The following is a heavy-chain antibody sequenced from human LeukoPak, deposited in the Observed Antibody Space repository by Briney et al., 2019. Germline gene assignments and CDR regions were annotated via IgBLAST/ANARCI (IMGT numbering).Heavy chain of an antibody. D-gene: IGHD2-2*01. J-gene: IGHJ4*02. V-gene: IGHV4-31*03. CDR3: ARGIQERRPVPAATYYFDY. Sequence: SETLSLTCTVSGGSISSGGYYWSWIRQHPGKGLEWIGYIYYSGSTYYNPSLKSRVTISVDTSKNRFSLKLSSVTAADTAVYYCARGIQERRPVPAATYYFDYWGQGTLVTVSS. CDR1: GGSISSGGYY. CDR2: IYYSGST.